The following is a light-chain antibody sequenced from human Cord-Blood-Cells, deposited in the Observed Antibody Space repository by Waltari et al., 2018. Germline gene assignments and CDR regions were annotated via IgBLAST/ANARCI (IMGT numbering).Light chain of an antibody. V-gene: IGLV2-23*01. J-gene: IGLJ2*01. Sequence: QSALPQPASVSGSPGQSITISCTGTSSDVGSYNLVSWYQQHPGKAPKRMIYAGSKRPSGVSNRFSGSKSGNTASLTISGLQAEDEADYYCCSYAGSSTYVVFGGGTKLTVL. CDR3: CSYAGSSTYVV. CDR2: AGS. CDR1: SSDVGSYNL.